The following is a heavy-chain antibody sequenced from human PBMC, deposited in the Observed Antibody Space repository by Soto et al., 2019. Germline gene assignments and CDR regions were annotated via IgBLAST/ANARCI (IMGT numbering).Heavy chain of an antibody. D-gene: IGHD1-1*01. CDR2: ISYDGSNK. CDR1: GFTFSSYA. CDR3: AKDLALERPLGVYGMDV. V-gene: IGHV3-30-3*01. J-gene: IGHJ6*02. Sequence: GGSLRLSCAASGFTFSSYAMHWVRQAPGKGLEWVAVISYDGSNKYYADSVKGRFTISRDNSKITLNLQLNSLRAEDTAVYYCAKDLALERPLGVYGMDVWGQGTTVTVSS.